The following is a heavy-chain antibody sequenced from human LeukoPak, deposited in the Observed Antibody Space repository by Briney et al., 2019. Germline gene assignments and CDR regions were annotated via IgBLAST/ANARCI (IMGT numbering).Heavy chain of an antibody. V-gene: IGHV4-39*01. CDR2: IYYSGST. Sequence: PSETLSLTCTVSVDPISSRTYYCGWIRQTPGKGLEWIGGIYYSGSTYYNPSLRSRVTISVDTSKNQFSLNLTSVTAADTAVYYCARLRDSTGYHQWYFDFWGQGTLVTVSS. CDR3: ARLRDSTGYHQWYFDF. J-gene: IGHJ4*02. D-gene: IGHD3-22*01. CDR1: VDPISSRTYY.